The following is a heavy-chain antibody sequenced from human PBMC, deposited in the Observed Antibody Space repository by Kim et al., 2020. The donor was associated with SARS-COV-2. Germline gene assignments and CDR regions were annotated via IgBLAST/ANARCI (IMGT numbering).Heavy chain of an antibody. Sequence: ASVKVSCKASGYTFTDYAIHWVRQAPGQRFECMGWINAGNGNTRYSQKFQGRLTITRDTSASTAYMELNSLRSEDTAVYYCAREGHEGGYLTWGQGTMVTVSS. D-gene: IGHD3-22*01. V-gene: IGHV1-3*01. CDR1: GYTFTDYA. CDR3: AREGHEGGYLT. J-gene: IGHJ3*01. CDR2: INAGNGNT.